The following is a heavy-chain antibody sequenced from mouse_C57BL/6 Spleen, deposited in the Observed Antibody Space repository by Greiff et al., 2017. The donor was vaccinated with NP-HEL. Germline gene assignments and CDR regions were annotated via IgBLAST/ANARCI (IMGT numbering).Heavy chain of an antibody. D-gene: IGHD1-1*01. J-gene: IGHJ2*01. CDR2: INYDGSST. V-gene: IGHV5-16*01. Sequence: EVKLVESEGGLVQPGSSMKLSCTASGFTFSDYYMAWVRQVPEKGLEWVANINYDGSSTYYLDSLKSRFIISRDNAKNILYLQMSSLKSEDTATYYCAREGSSYGGYFDDGGKGTTLTVSS. CDR3: AREGSSYGGYFDD. CDR1: GFTFSDYY.